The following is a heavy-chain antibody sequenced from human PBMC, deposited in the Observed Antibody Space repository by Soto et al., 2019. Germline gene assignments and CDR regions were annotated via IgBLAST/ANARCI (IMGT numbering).Heavy chain of an antibody. V-gene: IGHV3-30*18. CDR3: AKNGAPVGATSDFDY. D-gene: IGHD1-26*01. CDR1: GFTFSSYG. Sequence: PGGSLRFSCAASGFTFSSYGMHWVRRAPGKGLEWVAVISYDGSNKYYADSVKGRFTISRDNSKNTLYLQMNSLRAEDTAVYYCAKNGAPVGATSDFDYWGQGTLVTVSS. CDR2: ISYDGSNK. J-gene: IGHJ4*02.